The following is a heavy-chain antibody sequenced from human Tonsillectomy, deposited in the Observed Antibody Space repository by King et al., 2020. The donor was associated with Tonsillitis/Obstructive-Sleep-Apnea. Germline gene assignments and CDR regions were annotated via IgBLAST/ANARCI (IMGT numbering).Heavy chain of an antibody. CDR2: IDPSDSYT. Sequence: QLVQSGAEVKKPGESLRISCKGSGYSFTSYWINWVRQMPGKGLEWMGRIDPSDSYTNYSPSFQGHVTISADKSISTPYLQWSSLKASDTAIYYCARPSFNYDFWRYGMDVWGQGTTVTVSS. D-gene: IGHD3-3*01. CDR1: GYSFTSYW. J-gene: IGHJ6*02. CDR3: ARPSFNYDFWRYGMDV. V-gene: IGHV5-10-1*01.